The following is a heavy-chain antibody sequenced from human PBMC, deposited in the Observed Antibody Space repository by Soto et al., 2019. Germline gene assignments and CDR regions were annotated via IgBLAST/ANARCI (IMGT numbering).Heavy chain of an antibody. V-gene: IGHV3-33*05. CDR3: ARSAGKGGLAAPIDY. D-gene: IGHD6-13*01. Sequence: VQLMESGGGVVQPGRSLRLSCASSGFTFSSYGLHWVRQAPGKGLEWVAIVSYDDSNKYYVDSVKGRFTISRDNSRNTLFVQMDSLRAEDTAVYYCARSAGKGGLAAPIDYWGQGTLVTVSS. CDR1: GFTFSSYG. J-gene: IGHJ4*02. CDR2: VSYDDSNK.